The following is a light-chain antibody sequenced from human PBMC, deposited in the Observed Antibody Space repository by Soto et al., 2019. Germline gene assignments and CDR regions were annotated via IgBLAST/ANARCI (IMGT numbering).Light chain of an antibody. Sequence: QSALTQPASVSGSPGQSITISCTGTSSDIGVYNYVSWYQQHPGKAPKLLIYRNNQRPSGVPDRFSGSKSGTSASLAISGLRSEDEADYYCAAWDDSLSGYVFGTGTKVTVL. V-gene: IGLV1-47*01. CDR1: SSDIGVYNY. J-gene: IGLJ1*01. CDR2: RNN. CDR3: AAWDDSLSGYV.